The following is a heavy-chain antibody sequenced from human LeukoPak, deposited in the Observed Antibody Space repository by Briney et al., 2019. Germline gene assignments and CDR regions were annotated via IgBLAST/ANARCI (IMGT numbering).Heavy chain of an antibody. CDR2: IKQDGSDS. CDR1: GFIFSGYW. CDR3: AKNIAAPGRVDYQLYAMDE. V-gene: IGHV3-7*01. J-gene: IGHJ6*02. Sequence: AGGSLRLSCAASGFIFSGYWMTWVRQAPGKGLQWVACIKQDGSDSYHVDSVRGRFTISRDNAGDSLFLQMKNLRADDTAVYYCAKNIAAPGRVDYQLYAMDEWGQGTTVTVSS. D-gene: IGHD6-13*01.